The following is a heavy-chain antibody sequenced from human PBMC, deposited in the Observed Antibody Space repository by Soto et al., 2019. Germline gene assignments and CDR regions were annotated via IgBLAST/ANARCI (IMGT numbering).Heavy chain of an antibody. V-gene: IGHV1-69*13. J-gene: IGHJ5*02. CDR2: IIPIFGTA. CDR3: ARDSTAYCGGDCYRSGWFDP. Sequence: SVKVSCKASGGTFSSYAISWVRQAPGQGLEWMGGIIPIFGTANYAQKFQGRVTITADESTSTAYMELSSLRSEDTAVYYCARDSTAYCGGDCYRSGWFDPWGQGTLVTVSS. D-gene: IGHD2-21*02. CDR1: GGTFSSYA.